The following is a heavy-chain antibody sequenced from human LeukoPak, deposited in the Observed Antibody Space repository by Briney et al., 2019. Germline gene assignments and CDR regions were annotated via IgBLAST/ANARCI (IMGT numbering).Heavy chain of an antibody. CDR2: IYHSGST. J-gene: IGHJ6*02. V-gene: IGHV4-30-2*01. Sequence: PSETLSLTCTVSSDSISSYYWSWIRQPPGKGLEWIGYIYHSGSTYYNPSLKSRVTISVDRSKNQFSLKLSSVTAADTAVYYCARGYYDFWSGYYFGMDVWGQGTTVTVSS. D-gene: IGHD3-3*01. CDR1: SDSISSYY. CDR3: ARGYYDFWSGYYFGMDV.